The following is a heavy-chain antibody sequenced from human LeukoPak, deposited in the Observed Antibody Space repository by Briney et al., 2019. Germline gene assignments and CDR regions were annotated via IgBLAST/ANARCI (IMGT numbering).Heavy chain of an antibody. D-gene: IGHD4-23*01. CDR2: ISSSSSYI. J-gene: IGHJ5*02. CDR3: ARSLRWSGNWFDP. V-gene: IGHV3-21*01. Sequence: GGSLRLSCAASGFTFSSYSMNWVRQAPGRGLEWVSSISSSSSYIYYADSVKGRFTISRDNAKNSLYLQMNSLRAEDTAVYYCARSLRWSGNWFDPWGQGTLVTVSS. CDR1: GFTFSSYS.